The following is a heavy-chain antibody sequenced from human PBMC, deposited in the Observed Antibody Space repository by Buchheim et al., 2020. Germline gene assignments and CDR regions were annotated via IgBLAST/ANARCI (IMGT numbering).Heavy chain of an antibody. CDR3: ARVEKGIRFLEWLRVL. Sequence: VQLLESGGGLVQPGGSLRLSCAASGFTFSSYGMHWVRQAPGKGLEWVAVISYDGSNKYYADSVKGRFTISRDNSKNTLYLQMNSLRAEDTAVYYCARVEKGIRFLEWLRVLWGQGTL. V-gene: IGHV3-30*03. CDR2: ISYDGSNK. CDR1: GFTFSSYG. D-gene: IGHD3-3*01. J-gene: IGHJ4*02.